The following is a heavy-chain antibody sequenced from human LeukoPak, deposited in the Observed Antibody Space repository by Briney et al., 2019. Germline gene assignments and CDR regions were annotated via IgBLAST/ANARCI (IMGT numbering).Heavy chain of an antibody. J-gene: IGHJ5*02. V-gene: IGHV4-34*01. Sequence: PSETLSLTCAVYGGSFSGYYWSWIRQPPGKGLEWIGEINHSGSTNYNPSLKSRVTISVDTSENQFSLKLSSVTAADTAVYYCARLYDSSGYTNWLDPWGQGTLVTVSS. CDR3: ARLYDSSGYTNWLDP. D-gene: IGHD3-22*01. CDR1: GGSFSGYY. CDR2: INHSGST.